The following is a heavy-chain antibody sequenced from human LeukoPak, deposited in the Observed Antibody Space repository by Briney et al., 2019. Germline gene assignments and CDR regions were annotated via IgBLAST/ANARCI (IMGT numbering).Heavy chain of an antibody. J-gene: IGHJ6*03. V-gene: IGHV3-20*04. CDR1: GFTFSSYW. CDR2: INWNGGST. Sequence: GGSLRLFCAASGFTFSSYWMHWVRQAPGKGLEWVSGINWNGGSTGYADSVKGRFTISRDNAKNSLYLQMNSLRAEDTALYYCARAKQYYYYYYMDVWGKGTTVTVSS. CDR3: ARAKQYYYYYYMDV.